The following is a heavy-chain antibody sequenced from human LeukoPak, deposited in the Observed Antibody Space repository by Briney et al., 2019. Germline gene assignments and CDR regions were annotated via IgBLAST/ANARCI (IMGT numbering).Heavy chain of an antibody. V-gene: IGHV3-30*02. CDR1: GFTFSSYG. CDR2: IRYDGSNK. J-gene: IGHJ2*01. CDR3: AKDGQWELLGWYFDL. Sequence: PGGSLRLSCAASGFTFSSYGMHWVRQAPGKGLEWVAFIRYDGSNKYYADSVKGRFTISRDNSKNTLYLQVNSLRAEDTAVYYCAKDGQWELLGWYFDLWGRGTLVTVSS. D-gene: IGHD1-26*01.